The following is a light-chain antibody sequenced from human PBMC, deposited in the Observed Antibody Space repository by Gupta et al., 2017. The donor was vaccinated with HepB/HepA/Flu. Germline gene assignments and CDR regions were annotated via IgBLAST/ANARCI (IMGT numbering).Light chain of an antibody. Sequence: QSVLTQPPSASGTPGERVTISCSERTASRGNNYVYWHQKFSGTAPKLLIYRNNQRTSWVPKRFSGSQSGTSAALAISGRGYEDEADYYCAAWDYNRCVVFGGGTKLTVL. J-gene: IGLJ2*01. CDR1: TASRGNNY. V-gene: IGLV1-47*01. CDR2: RNN. CDR3: AAWDYNRCVV.